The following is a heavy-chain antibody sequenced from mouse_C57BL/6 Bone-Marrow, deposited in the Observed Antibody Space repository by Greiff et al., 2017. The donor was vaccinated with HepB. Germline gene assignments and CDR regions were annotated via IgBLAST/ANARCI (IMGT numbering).Heavy chain of an antibody. J-gene: IGHJ2*01. CDR2: ISYDGSN. D-gene: IGHD2-3*01. V-gene: IGHV3-6*01. CDR1: GYSITSGYF. Sequence: EVKLMESGPGLVKPSQSLSLTCSVTGYSITSGYFWNWIRQFPGNKLEWMGYISYDGSNNYNPSFKNRISITRDTSTNKIFLKLNSVTTEDTATYYCAREGWLLPYYFDYWGQGTTLTVSS. CDR3: AREGWLLPYYFDY.